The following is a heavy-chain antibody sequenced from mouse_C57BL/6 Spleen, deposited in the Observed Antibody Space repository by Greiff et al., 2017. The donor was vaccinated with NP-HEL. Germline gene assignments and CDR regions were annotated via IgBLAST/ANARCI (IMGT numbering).Heavy chain of an antibody. CDR1: GFNIKNTY. D-gene: IGHD2-4*01. V-gene: IGHV14-3*01. Sequence: EVQLQQSVAELVRPGASVKLSCTASGFNIKNTYMHWVKPRPEQGLERIGRIDLANGNTKYGPMFQVKATITADLSSNTAPLQLSSRTSGDTAIYYRARGGYDYEWEYDMYYGSQGASFNVAS. J-gene: IGHJ4*01. CDR2: IDLANGNT. CDR3: ARGGYDYEWEYDMYY.